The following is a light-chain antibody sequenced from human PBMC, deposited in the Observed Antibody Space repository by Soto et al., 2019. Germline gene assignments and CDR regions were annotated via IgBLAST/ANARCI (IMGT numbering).Light chain of an antibody. V-gene: IGKV3-20*01. J-gene: IGKJ2*02. CDR1: QSISNY. CDR3: QQYGGSPRT. Sequence: IVLTQSPGTLSLSPGEGATLSCRASQSISNYLAWYQQKPGQAPRLVIFGASNRATGIPDRFGGSGSGTDFTLTIIRLEPEDFAVYYCQQYGGSPRTFGQGTKMEIK. CDR2: GAS.